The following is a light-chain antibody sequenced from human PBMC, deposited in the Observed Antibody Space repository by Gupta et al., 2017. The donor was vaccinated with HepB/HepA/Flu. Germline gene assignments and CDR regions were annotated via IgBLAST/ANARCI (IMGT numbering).Light chain of an antibody. J-gene: IGLJ2*01. CDR1: SSNIGSNT. CDR2: SNN. Sequence: SVLTQPPSASGTPGQRVTISCSGSSSNIGSNTVNWYQQLPGTAPKLLIYSNNRRPSGVTDRFSGSKSGTSASLAISGLQAEDEADYYCAAWDDSRNGPVVFGGGTKLTVL. CDR3: AAWDDSRNGPVV. V-gene: IGLV1-44*01.